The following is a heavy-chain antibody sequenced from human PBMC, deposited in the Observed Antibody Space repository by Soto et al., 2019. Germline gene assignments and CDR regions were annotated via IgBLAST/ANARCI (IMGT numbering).Heavy chain of an antibody. V-gene: IGHV4-59*01. CDR3: GGETTKTYYYYYYGMDV. CDR1: GGSISSYY. D-gene: IGHD4-4*01. Sequence: SETLSLTCTVSGGSISSYYWSWIRQPPGKGLEWIGYIYYSGSTNYNPSLKSRVTISVDTSKNQFSLKLSSVTAADTAVYYCGGETTKTYYYYYYGMDVWGQGTTVTVSS. CDR2: IYYSGST. J-gene: IGHJ6*02.